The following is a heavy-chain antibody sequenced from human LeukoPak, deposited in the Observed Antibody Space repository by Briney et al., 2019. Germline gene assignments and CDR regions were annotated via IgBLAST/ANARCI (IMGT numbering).Heavy chain of an antibody. Sequence: ETLSLTCAVYGGSFSGYYWSWIRQPPGKGLEWVANIMHDGSDKYYVDSVKGRFAISRDNAKNSLYLQMNSLRVEDTAVYYCARGGLYCSGTSCYKETDYWGQGTLVTVSS. V-gene: IGHV3-7*01. J-gene: IGHJ4*02. CDR3: ARGGLYCSGTSCYKETDY. CDR1: GGSFSGYY. CDR2: IMHDGSDK. D-gene: IGHD2-2*02.